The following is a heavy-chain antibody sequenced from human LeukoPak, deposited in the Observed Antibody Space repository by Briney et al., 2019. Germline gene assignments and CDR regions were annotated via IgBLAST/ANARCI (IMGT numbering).Heavy chain of an antibody. CDR1: GFTLSDYW. V-gene: IGHV3-74*01. Sequence: GGSLRLSCAASGFTLSDYWMNWVRQAPGKGPVWVSHISPDGRNIAYADSVKGRFTISRDSAKNTLYLQMNSLRVGDTAVYFSVRVGGGTTPYDCWGQGTLVTVSS. CDR3: VRVGGGTTPYDC. D-gene: IGHD1-7*01. CDR2: ISPDGRNI. J-gene: IGHJ4*02.